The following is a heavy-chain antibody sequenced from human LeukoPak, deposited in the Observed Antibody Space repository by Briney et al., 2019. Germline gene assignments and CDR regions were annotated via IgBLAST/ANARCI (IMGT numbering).Heavy chain of an antibody. CDR1: GGSFSGYY. J-gene: IGHJ3*02. CDR2: INHSGST. Sequence: PSETLSLTCAVYGGSFSGYYWSWIRQPPGKGLEWIGEINHSGSTSYNPSLKSRVTISVDTSKNQFSLKLSSVTAADTAVYYCARADYGDNDAFDIWGQGTMVTVSS. CDR3: ARADYGDNDAFDI. V-gene: IGHV4-34*01. D-gene: IGHD4-17*01.